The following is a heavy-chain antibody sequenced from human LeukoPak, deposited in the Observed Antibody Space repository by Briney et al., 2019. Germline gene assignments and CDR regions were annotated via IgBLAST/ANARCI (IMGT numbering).Heavy chain of an antibody. CDR3: GRDSYVDSEAVRWFDP. V-gene: IGHV3-66*01. D-gene: IGHD4-17*01. J-gene: IGHJ5*02. Sequence: GGSLGLSCAASGLTVSSNYMSWVRQAPGKGLEWVSVIYRGGPTYYADSAKGRFTISRDNSKNTLYLQMNSLRAEDTAVYYCGRDSYVDSEAVRWFDPWGQGTLVTVSS. CDR2: IYRGGPT. CDR1: GLTVSSNY.